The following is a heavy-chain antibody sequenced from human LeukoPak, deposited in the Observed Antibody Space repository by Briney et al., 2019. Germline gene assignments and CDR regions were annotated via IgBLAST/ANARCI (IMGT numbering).Heavy chain of an antibody. D-gene: IGHD2-15*01. V-gene: IGHV1-2*06. CDR1: GYTFTGYY. J-gene: IGHJ5*02. CDR2: IDPNSGGT. Sequence: ASVKVSCKASGYTFTGYYMHWVRQAPGQGLEWMGRIDPNSGGTNYAQKFQGRVTMTRDTSISTAYMELSRLRSDDTAVYYCARGYCSGGSCYSTGNWFDPWGQGTLVTVSS. CDR3: ARGYCSGGSCYSTGNWFDP.